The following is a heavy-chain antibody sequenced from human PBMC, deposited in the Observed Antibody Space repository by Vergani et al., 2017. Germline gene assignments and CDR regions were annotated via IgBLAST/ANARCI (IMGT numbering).Heavy chain of an antibody. CDR3: ASPLRGYSYGYDAFDI. CDR1: GFTFSDFY. D-gene: IGHD5-18*01. J-gene: IGHJ3*02. V-gene: IGHV3-11*01. Sequence: QVQLVESGGGLVKPGGSLRLSCAASGFTFSDFYMSWIRQAPGKGLEWVSYISSSGSTIYYADSVKGRFTISRDNAKNSLYLQMNSLRVEDTAVYYCASPLRGYSYGYDAFDIWGQGTMVTVSS. CDR2: ISSSGSTI.